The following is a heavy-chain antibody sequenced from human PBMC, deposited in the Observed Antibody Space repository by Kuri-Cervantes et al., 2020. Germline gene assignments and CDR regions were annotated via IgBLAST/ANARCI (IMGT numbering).Heavy chain of an antibody. D-gene: IGHD6-19*01. Sequence: GESLKISCAASGFTFSSYSMNWVRQAPGKGLEWVSYISSSSTIYYADSVKGRVTISRDNAKNSLYLQMNSLRAEGTAVYYCARGAYSSGWYSDYYFDLWGRGTLVTVSS. V-gene: IGHV3-48*04. J-gene: IGHJ2*01. CDR2: ISSSSTI. CDR3: ARGAYSSGWYSDYYFDL. CDR1: GFTFSSYS.